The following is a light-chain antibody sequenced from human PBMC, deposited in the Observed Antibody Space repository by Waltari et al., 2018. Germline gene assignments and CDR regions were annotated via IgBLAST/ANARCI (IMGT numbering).Light chain of an antibody. J-gene: IGKJ4*01. CDR3: MQGTHWRT. V-gene: IGKV2-30*01. Sequence: DVVMTQSPLSLPVTLGQPASISCRSSQSLASSHGNAYLNWFQQRPGQSPRRLIYKVSNRDSGVPDRFSGSGSGTDFTLKISRVEAGDVGVYHCMQGTHWRTFGGGTDVEIK. CDR1: QSLASSHGNAY. CDR2: KVS.